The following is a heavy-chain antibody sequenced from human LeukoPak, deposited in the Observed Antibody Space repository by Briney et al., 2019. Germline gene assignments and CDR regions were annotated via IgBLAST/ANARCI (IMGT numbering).Heavy chain of an antibody. V-gene: IGHV1-2*02. CDR2: INPNSGGT. CDR1: GYTFTGYY. J-gene: IGHJ5*02. CDR3: ARGAKFRSYGSGTYYTSLPFDP. Sequence: ASVKVSCKASGYTFTGYYMHWVRQAPGQGLEWMGWINPNSGGTNYAQKLQGRVTMTTDTSTSTAYMELSSLRSEDMAVYYCARGAKFRSYGSGTYYTSLPFDPWGQGTLVTVSS. D-gene: IGHD3-10*01.